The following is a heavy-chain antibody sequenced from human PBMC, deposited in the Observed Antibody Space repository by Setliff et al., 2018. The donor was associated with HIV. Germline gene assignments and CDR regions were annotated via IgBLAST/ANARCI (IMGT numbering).Heavy chain of an antibody. CDR2: ISSSSGTTI. V-gene: IGHV3-48*04. J-gene: IGHJ4*02. Sequence: GGSLRLSCAASGFTFSSYSMNWVRQAPGKGLEWVSYISSSSGTTIYYADSVKGRFTISRDNAKNSLYLQMNTLRAEDTAVYFCARSPYGDYGLDYWGQGTLVTVSS. CDR3: ARSPYGDYGLDY. D-gene: IGHD4-17*01. CDR1: GFTFSSYS.